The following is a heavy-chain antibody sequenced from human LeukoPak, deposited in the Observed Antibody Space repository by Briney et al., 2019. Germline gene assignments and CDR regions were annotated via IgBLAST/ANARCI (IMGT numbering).Heavy chain of an antibody. CDR3: ARHDGIAAPHDY. J-gene: IGHJ4*02. CDR1: GVSISSSSYY. CDR2: IYYSGST. V-gene: IGHV4-39*01. D-gene: IGHD6-13*01. Sequence: SETLSLTCTVSGVSISSSSYYWGWIRQPPGKGLEWIGSIYYSGSTYYNPSLKSRVTISVDTSKNQFSLKLSSVTAADTAVYYCARHDGIAAPHDYWGQGTLVTVSS.